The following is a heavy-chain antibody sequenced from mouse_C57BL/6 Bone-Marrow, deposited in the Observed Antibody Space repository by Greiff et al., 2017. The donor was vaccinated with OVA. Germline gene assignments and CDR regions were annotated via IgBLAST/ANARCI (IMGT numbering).Heavy chain of an antibody. Sequence: EVQLQQSGAELVKPGASVKLSCTASGFNIKDYYMHWVKQRTEQGLEWIGRIDPEDGETKYAPKFQGKATITADPSSNTAYLQLSSLTSEDTAVYYCARGPHLLWLRRGYFDYWGQGTTLTVSS. J-gene: IGHJ2*01. CDR2: IDPEDGET. CDR3: ARGPHLLWLRRGYFDY. D-gene: IGHD2-2*01. CDR1: GFNIKDYY. V-gene: IGHV14-2*01.